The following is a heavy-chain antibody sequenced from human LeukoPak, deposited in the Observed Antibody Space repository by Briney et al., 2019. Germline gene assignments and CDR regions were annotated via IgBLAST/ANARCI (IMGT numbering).Heavy chain of an antibody. D-gene: IGHD6-19*01. CDR1: GGSISSSSYY. CDR3: ARHAVASFDY. J-gene: IGHJ4*02. Sequence: PSETLSLTCTVSGGSISSSSYYWGWIRQPPGEGLEWIGSIYYSGSTYYKPSLKSRVTISVDTFKNQFSLKLSSVTAADTAVYYCARHAVASFDYWGQGTLVTVSS. CDR2: IYYSGST. V-gene: IGHV4-39*01.